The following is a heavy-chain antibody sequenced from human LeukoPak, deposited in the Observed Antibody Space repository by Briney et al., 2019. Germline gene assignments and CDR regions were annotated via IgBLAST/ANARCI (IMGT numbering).Heavy chain of an antibody. J-gene: IGHJ4*02. D-gene: IGHD3-10*01. V-gene: IGHV3-30*03. CDR2: ISYDGSNK. CDR3: ARDPHPAGGY. CDR1: GFTLSRYG. Sequence: GGSLRLSCAAWGFTLSRYGMHGVGQAPGKGVEGVAIISYDGSNKYYADSVKGRFTTSRATSQNTVYLHMNSLRAADTAVSYCARDPHPAGGYWGQGTLVTVSS.